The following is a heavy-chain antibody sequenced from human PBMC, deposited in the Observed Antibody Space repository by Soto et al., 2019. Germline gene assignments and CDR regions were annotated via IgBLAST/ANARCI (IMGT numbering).Heavy chain of an antibody. Sequence: QVQLVESGGGVVQPGRSLRLSCAASGFTFSSYGMHWVRQAPGKGLEWAAVIWYDGSNKYYADSVKGRFTISRDNSKNTLYLQMNSLRAEDTAVYYCATSEGYSYGYLENWFDPWGQGTLVTVSS. D-gene: IGHD5-18*01. V-gene: IGHV3-33*01. CDR2: IWYDGSNK. J-gene: IGHJ5*02. CDR1: GFTFSSYG. CDR3: ATSEGYSYGYLENWFDP.